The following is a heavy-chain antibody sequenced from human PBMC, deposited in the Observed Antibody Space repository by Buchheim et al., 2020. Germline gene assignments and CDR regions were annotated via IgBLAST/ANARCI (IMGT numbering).Heavy chain of an antibody. CDR1: GFTFSSYS. Sequence: EVQLVESGGGLVQPGGSLRLSCAASGFTFSSYSMNWVRQAPGKGLEWVSYISSSSSTIYYADSVKGRFTISRDNAKNSLYLQMNSLREEDTAVYYCAKDAEYYDFWSGYPKNQHFDYWGQGTL. J-gene: IGHJ4*02. V-gene: IGHV3-48*02. CDR3: AKDAEYYDFWSGYPKNQHFDY. CDR2: ISSSSSTI. D-gene: IGHD3-3*01.